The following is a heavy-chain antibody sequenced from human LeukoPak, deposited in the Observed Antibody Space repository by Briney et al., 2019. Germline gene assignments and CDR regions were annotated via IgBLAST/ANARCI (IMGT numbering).Heavy chain of an antibody. V-gene: IGHV1-69*04. Sequence: SVKVSCKASGGTFSSYAISWVRQAPGQGLEWMGRIIPIFGIANYAQKFQGRVTITADKSTSTAYMELSSLRSEDTAVYYCARDSHCSNYVYYYYGMDVWGQGTTVTVSS. CDR3: ARDSHCSNYVYYYYGMDV. D-gene: IGHD4-11*01. J-gene: IGHJ6*02. CDR1: GGTFSSYA. CDR2: IIPIFGIA.